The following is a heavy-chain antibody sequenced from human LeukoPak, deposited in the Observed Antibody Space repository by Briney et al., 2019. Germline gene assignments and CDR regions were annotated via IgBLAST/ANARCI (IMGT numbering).Heavy chain of an antibody. V-gene: IGHV4-59*12. CDR3: ARDLSSSGWY. Sequence: ASETLSLTCTVSGGSISSYYWSWIRQPPGKGLEWIGYIYYSGSTNYNPSLKSRVTISVDTSKNQFSLKLSSVTAADTAVYYCARDLSSSGWYWGQGTLVTVSS. J-gene: IGHJ4*02. D-gene: IGHD6-19*01. CDR2: IYYSGST. CDR1: GGSISSYY.